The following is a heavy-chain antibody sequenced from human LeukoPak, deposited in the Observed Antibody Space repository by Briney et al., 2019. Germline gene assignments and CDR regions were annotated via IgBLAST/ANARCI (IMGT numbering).Heavy chain of an antibody. J-gene: IGHJ4*02. D-gene: IGHD3-22*01. V-gene: IGHV3-30*18. CDR3: AKNPNYYDSSGYCDY. Sequence: GGSLRLSCAASGFTFSSYGMHWVRQAPGKGVEWVAVISYDGSNKYYADSVKGRFTISRDNSKNTLYLQMNSLRAEDTAMYYCAKNPNYYDSSGYCDYWGQGTLVTVSS. CDR1: GFTFSSYG. CDR2: ISYDGSNK.